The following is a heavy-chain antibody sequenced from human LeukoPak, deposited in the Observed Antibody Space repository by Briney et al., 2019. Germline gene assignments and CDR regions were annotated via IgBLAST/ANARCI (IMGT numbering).Heavy chain of an antibody. D-gene: IGHD7-27*01. V-gene: IGHV4-30-4*01. J-gene: IGHJ5*02. CDR2: IYYSGST. CDR3: AREENWGRDNWFDP. Sequence: PSQTLSLTCTVSGGSISSGDYYWSWIRQPPGKGLEWIGYIYYSGSTYYNPSLKSRATISVDTSKNQFSLKLSSVTAADTAVYYCAREENWGRDNWFDPWGQGSLVTVSS. CDR1: GGSISSGDYY.